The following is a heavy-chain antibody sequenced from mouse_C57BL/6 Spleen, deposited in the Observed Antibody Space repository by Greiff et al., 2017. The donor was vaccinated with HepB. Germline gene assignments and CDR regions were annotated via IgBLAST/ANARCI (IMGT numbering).Heavy chain of an antibody. CDR1: GFSLTSYG. D-gene: IGHD2-10*01. CDR2: IWSGGST. V-gene: IGHV2-2*01. Sequence: VQLQESGPGLVQPSQSLSITCTVSGFSLTSYGLHWVRQSPGKGLEWLGVIWSGGSTDYNAAFISRLSISKDNSKSQVFFKMNSLQADDTAIYYCARSLPYYDRYYFDYWGQGTTLTVSS. CDR3: ARSLPYYDRYYFDY. J-gene: IGHJ2*01.